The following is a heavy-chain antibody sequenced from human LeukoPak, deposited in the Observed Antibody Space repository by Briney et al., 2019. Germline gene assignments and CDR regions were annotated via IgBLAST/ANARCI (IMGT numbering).Heavy chain of an antibody. CDR3: ARDTTTVTTIWFDP. CDR1: GGSFSGYY. V-gene: IGHV4-34*01. Sequence: SETLSLTCAVYGGSFSGYYWSWIREPPGKGLEWIGEINHSGSTNHNPSLKSRVTISVDTSKNQFSLKLSSVTAADTAVYYCARDTTTVTTIWFDPWGQGTLVTVSS. J-gene: IGHJ5*02. CDR2: INHSGST. D-gene: IGHD4-11*01.